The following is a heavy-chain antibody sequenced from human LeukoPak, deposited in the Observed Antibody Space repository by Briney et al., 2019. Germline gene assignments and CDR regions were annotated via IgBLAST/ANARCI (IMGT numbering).Heavy chain of an antibody. D-gene: IGHD1-7*01. CDR3: ARGGRDNWNYGNY. CDR1: GGSISSYY. Sequence: SETLSLTCTVSGGSISSYYWSWIRQPPGKGLEWIGYIYYSGSTNYNPSLKSRVTISVDTSKNQFSLKLSSVTAADTAVYYCARGGRDNWNYGNYWGQGTLVTVSS. CDR2: IYYSGST. J-gene: IGHJ4*02. V-gene: IGHV4-59*01.